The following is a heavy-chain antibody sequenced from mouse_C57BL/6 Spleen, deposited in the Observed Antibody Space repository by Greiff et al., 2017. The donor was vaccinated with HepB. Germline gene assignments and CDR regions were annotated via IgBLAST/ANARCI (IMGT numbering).Heavy chain of an antibody. V-gene: IGHV1-82*01. CDR1: GYAFSSSW. CDR3: ARSGSYAMDY. J-gene: IGHJ4*01. CDR2: IYPGDGDT. D-gene: IGHD1-1*01. Sequence: QVQLKQSGPELVKPGASVKISCKASGYAFSSSWMNWVKQRPGKGLEWIGRIYPGDGDTNYNGKFKGKAKLTADKSSSTAYMQLSSLTSEDSAFYFCARSGSYAMDYWGQGTSVTVSS.